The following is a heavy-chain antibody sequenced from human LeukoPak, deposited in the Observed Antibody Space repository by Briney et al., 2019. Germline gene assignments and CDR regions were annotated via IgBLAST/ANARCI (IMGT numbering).Heavy chain of an antibody. V-gene: IGHV3-30*18. CDR3: AEEHRDGYSYGQGLDY. D-gene: IGHD5-18*01. Sequence: GGSLRLSCAASGFTFSSYGLHWVRQAPGKGLEWVAVISYDGSNKYYADSVKGRFTISRDNSKNTLYLQMNSLRAEDTAVYYCAEEHRDGYSYGQGLDYWGQGTLVTVSS. J-gene: IGHJ4*02. CDR1: GFTFSSYG. CDR2: ISYDGSNK.